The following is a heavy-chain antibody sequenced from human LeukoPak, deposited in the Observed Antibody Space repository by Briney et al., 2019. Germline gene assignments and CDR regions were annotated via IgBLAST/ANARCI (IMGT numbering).Heavy chain of an antibody. Sequence: SETLSLTCAVYGGSSSGYYWSWIRQPPGKGLEWIGEINHSGSTNYNPSLKSRVTISVDTSKNQFSLKLRYVTAADTAVYYCALKRHGTSESEFDYRGQGTLVTVSS. CDR1: GGSSSGYY. CDR2: INHSGST. CDR3: ALKRHGTSESEFDY. V-gene: IGHV4-34*01. J-gene: IGHJ4*02. D-gene: IGHD1-1*01.